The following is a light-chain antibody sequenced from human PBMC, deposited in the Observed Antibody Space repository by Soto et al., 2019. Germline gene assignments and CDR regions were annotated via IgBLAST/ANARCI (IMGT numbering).Light chain of an antibody. CDR2: DNN. Sequence: QPVLTQPPSVSAAPGQKVTISCFGSSSNIGNNYVSWYQQFPGTAPKLLVYDNNKRPSGIPDRFSGSKSGTSATLGITGLQTGDEAEYFCGTWDNSLSTVVFGGGTKLTVL. J-gene: IGLJ2*01. CDR3: GTWDNSLSTVV. CDR1: SSNIGNNY. V-gene: IGLV1-51*01.